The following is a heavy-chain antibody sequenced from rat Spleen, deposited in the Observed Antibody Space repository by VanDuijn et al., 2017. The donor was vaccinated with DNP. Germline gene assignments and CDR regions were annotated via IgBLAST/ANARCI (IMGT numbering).Heavy chain of an antibody. CDR1: GFTFSNYD. J-gene: IGHJ4*01. Sequence: EVQLVESGGGLVQPGRSLKLSCAASGFTFSNYDMAWVRQAPTKGLEWVASISPSGGSTYYRDSVKGRFTVSRDNAKSSLYLQMDSLRSEDTATYYCARHPETNYYAMDAWGQGTSVTVSS. CDR2: ISPSGGST. D-gene: IGHD3-2*01. CDR3: ARHPETNYYAMDA. V-gene: IGHV5-25*01.